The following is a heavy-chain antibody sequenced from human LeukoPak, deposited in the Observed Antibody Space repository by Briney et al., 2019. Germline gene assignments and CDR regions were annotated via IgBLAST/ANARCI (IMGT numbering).Heavy chain of an antibody. D-gene: IGHD1-26*01. CDR1: GYTFTSYG. Sequence: ASVKVSCKASGYTFTSYGISWVRQAPGQGLEWMGWISAYNGNTNYAQKLQGRVTMTTDTSTSTAYMELRSLRSDDTAVYYCARDVLGATTDYFDYWGQGTLVTVSS. J-gene: IGHJ4*02. V-gene: IGHV1-18*01. CDR2: ISAYNGNT. CDR3: ARDVLGATTDYFDY.